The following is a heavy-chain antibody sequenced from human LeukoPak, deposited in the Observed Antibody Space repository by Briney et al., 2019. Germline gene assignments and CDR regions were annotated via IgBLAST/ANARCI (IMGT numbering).Heavy chain of an antibody. D-gene: IGHD2-2*01. V-gene: IGHV3-21*01. CDR3: ARERLVVVGDAYYYYGMDV. J-gene: IGHJ6*02. Sequence: PGGSLRLSCAASGFTFSSYSMNWVRQAPGKGLEWVSSISSSSSYIYYADSMKGRFTVSRDNAKNSLFLQMNSLRAEDTAVYYCARERLVVVGDAYYYYGMDVWGQGTTVTVSS. CDR2: ISSSSSYI. CDR1: GFTFSSYS.